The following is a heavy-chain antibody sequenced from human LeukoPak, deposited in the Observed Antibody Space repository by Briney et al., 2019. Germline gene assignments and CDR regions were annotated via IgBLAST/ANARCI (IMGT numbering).Heavy chain of an antibody. Sequence: SETLSLTCTVSGGSISSYYWGWIRQPPGKGLEWIGSIYYSGSTYYNPSLKSRVTISVDTSKNQFSLKLSSVTAADTAVFYCASGTWGFYDTTVGVYWGQGTLVTVSS. CDR2: IYYSGST. D-gene: IGHD3-22*01. CDR3: ASGTWGFYDTTVGVY. CDR1: GGSISSYY. V-gene: IGHV4-39*07. J-gene: IGHJ4*02.